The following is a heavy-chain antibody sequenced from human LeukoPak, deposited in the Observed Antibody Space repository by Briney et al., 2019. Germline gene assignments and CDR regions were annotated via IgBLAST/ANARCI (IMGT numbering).Heavy chain of an antibody. CDR2: ISGSGGST. J-gene: IGHJ3*02. CDR1: GFTFSSYG. V-gene: IGHV3-23*01. Sequence: GGSLRLSCAASGFTFSSYGMSWVRQAPGKGLEWVSAISGSGGSTYYADSVKGRFTISRDNSKNTLHLQMNSLRAEDTAVYYCAKTGHEETGSAFDIWGQGTMVTVSS. CDR3: AKTGHEETGSAFDI. D-gene: IGHD1-26*01.